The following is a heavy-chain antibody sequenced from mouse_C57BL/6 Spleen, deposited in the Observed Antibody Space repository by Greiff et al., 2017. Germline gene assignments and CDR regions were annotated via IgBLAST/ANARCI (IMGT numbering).Heavy chain of an antibody. CDR3: ARGPYYYGSSYYAMDY. Sequence: EVKLLESGPVLVKPGASVKMSCKASGYTFTDYYMNWVKQSHGKSLEWIGVINPYNGGTSYNQKFKGKATLTVDKSSSTAYMELNSLTSEDSAVYYCARGPYYYGSSYYAMDYWGQGTSVTVSS. J-gene: IGHJ4*01. CDR1: GYTFTDYY. V-gene: IGHV1-19*01. D-gene: IGHD1-1*01. CDR2: INPYNGGT.